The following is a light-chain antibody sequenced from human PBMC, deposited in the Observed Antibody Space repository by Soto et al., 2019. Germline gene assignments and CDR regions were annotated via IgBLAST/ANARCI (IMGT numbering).Light chain of an antibody. V-gene: IGKV3-15*01. Sequence: EIVMTQSPATLSVSPGERATLSCRASKSVSSNLAWYQQKPGQAPRLLIYGASTRATGIPARFSGSGSGTEFTLTISSLQSEDFAVYYCQQYYNWPQYTFGQGTKLEIK. J-gene: IGKJ2*01. CDR3: QQYYNWPQYT. CDR2: GAS. CDR1: KSVSSN.